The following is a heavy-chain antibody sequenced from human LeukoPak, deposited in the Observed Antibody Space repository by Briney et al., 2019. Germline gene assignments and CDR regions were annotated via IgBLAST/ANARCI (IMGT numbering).Heavy chain of an antibody. CDR1: GFTFDDYG. D-gene: IGHD2-2*01. CDR2: ISSSSNYI. Sequence: GGSLRLSYAASGFTFDDYGMNWVRQAPGKGLEWVSSISSSSNYIYYADSLKGRFTISRDNAKNSLYLQMNSLRAEDTAVYYCATEGEYCTSTTCYAGEYFQHWGQGTLVTVSS. J-gene: IGHJ1*01. CDR3: ATEGEYCTSTTCYAGEYFQH. V-gene: IGHV3-21*01.